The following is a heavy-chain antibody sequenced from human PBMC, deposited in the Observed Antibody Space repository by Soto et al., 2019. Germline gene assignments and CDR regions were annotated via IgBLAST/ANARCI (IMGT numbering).Heavy chain of an antibody. Sequence: QVQLVQSGPEVKKPGTSVKVACKASGFTFTSSAVQWVRQARGQRLEWIGWIVVGSGNTNYAQKFQERVTITRDMSTSTAYMELSSLRSEDTAVYYCAADVVDTAMGNFGYWGQGTLVTVSS. CDR1: GFTFTSSA. CDR2: IVVGSGNT. D-gene: IGHD5-18*01. CDR3: AADVVDTAMGNFGY. J-gene: IGHJ4*02. V-gene: IGHV1-58*01.